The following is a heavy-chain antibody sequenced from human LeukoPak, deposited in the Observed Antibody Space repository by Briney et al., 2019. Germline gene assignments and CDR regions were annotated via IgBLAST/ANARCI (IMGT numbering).Heavy chain of an antibody. CDR1: GYTFTNYG. CDR2: ISAYNGHT. J-gene: IGHJ4*02. D-gene: IGHD3-22*01. V-gene: IGHV1-18*01. Sequence: ASVKVSCKASGYTFTNYGINWVRQAPGQGLEGMGWISAYNGHTNYAQNLQGRVTMTTDASTSTAYMELRSLRSDDTAVYFCARDSSGFPRDASDYWGQGTLVTVSS. CDR3: ARDSSGFPRDASDY.